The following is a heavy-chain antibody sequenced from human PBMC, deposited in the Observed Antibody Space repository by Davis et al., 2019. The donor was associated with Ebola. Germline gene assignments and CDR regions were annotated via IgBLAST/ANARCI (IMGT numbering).Heavy chain of an antibody. V-gene: IGHV1-2*02. CDR2: INPNTGGI. Sequence: ASVKVSFKASGYTFTDFYIHWVRQAPGQGLEWLGWINPNTGGITYAQKFQGRVTMTRDTAISTAYMELSRLTSDDTATYFCASGDTHEFWGRGTLITVSS. CDR3: ASGDTHEF. J-gene: IGHJ4*02. CDR1: GYTFTDFY.